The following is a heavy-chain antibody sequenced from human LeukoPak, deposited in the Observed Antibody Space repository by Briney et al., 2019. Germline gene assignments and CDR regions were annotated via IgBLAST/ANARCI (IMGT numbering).Heavy chain of an antibody. CDR2: ISSSGSTI. CDR3: ASPYCTNGVCHTSGMDV. CDR1: GFTFSSYE. J-gene: IGHJ6*02. Sequence: PGGSLRLSCAASGFTFSSYEMNWVHQAPGKGLEWVSYISSSGSTIYYADSVKGRFTISRDNAKNSLYLQMNSLRAEDTAVYYCASPYCTNGVCHTSGMDVWGQGTTVTVSS. D-gene: IGHD2-8*01. V-gene: IGHV3-48*03.